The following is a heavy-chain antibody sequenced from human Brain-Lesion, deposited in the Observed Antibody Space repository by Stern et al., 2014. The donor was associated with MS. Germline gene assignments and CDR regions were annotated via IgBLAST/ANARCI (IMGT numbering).Heavy chain of an antibody. CDR3: ARDQRGITIFGVVTDYYYLGMDV. CDR1: GYIFTGYY. Sequence: QVQLVQSGAEVKKPGASVKVSCKTSGYIFTGYYIHWVRQAPGQGLEWMAWINTNTGGTTYAQKFQGRVTMSRDTVISQAYVELSSLTSDDTAVYYCARDQRGITIFGVVTDYYYLGMDVWGQGTTVTVSS. CDR2: INTNTGGT. J-gene: IGHJ6*02. V-gene: IGHV1-2*02. D-gene: IGHD3-3*01.